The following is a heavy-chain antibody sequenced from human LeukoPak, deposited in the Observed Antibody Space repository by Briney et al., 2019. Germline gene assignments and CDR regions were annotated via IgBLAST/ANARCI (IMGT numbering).Heavy chain of an antibody. D-gene: IGHD3-9*01. CDR3: ATDPSVLILRYFDWLNY. CDR2: FDPEDGET. J-gene: IGHJ4*02. Sequence: ASVKVSCKVSGYTLTELSMHWLRQAPGKGLEWMGGFDPEDGETIYAQKFQGRVTMTEDTSTDTAYMELSSLRSEDTAVYYCATDPSVLILRYFDWLNYWGQGTLVTVSS. CDR1: GYTLTELS. V-gene: IGHV1-24*01.